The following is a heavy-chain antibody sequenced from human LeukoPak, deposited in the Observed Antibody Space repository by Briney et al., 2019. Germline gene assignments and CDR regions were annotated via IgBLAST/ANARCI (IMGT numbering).Heavy chain of an antibody. J-gene: IGHJ4*02. D-gene: IGHD3-22*01. CDR1: GFTFSSYS. V-gene: IGHV3-21*04. Sequence: GGSLRLSCAASGFTFSSYSMNWVRQAPGKGLEWVSSISSSSSYIYYADSVKGRFTISRDNAKNSLYLQMNSLRSDDTAVYYCARGFGLSGYYYNPIDYWGQGTLVTVSS. CDR3: ARGFGLSGYYYNPIDY. CDR2: ISSSSSYI.